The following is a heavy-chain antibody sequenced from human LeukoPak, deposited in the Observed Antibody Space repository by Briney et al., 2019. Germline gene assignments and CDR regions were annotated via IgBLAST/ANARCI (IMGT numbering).Heavy chain of an antibody. D-gene: IGHD1-1*01. J-gene: IGHJ4*02. CDR1: GFTFSDSY. CDR2: ISGNSGDT. V-gene: IGHV3-11*06. Sequence: GGSLRLSGAASGFTFSDSYMTLVRQAPGKGLEWLSYISGNSGDTNYADSVKGRFTISRDNAKNSLYLQMNSLGVEDTAVYYCARDPRTVRIWGQGTLVTVSS. CDR3: ARDPRTVRI.